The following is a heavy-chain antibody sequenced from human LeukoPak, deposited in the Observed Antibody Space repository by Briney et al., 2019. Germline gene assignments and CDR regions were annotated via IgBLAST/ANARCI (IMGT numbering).Heavy chain of an antibody. CDR3: ARSRVWFGELLFDY. V-gene: IGHV4-39*07. Sequence: SETLSLTCTVSGGSISSSSYYWGWIRQPPGKGLEWIGEIYHSGSTNYNPSLKSRVTISVDKSKNQFSLKLSSVAAADTAVYYCARSRVWFGELLFDYWGQGTLVTVSS. D-gene: IGHD3-10*01. CDR1: GGSISSSSYY. J-gene: IGHJ4*02. CDR2: IYHSGST.